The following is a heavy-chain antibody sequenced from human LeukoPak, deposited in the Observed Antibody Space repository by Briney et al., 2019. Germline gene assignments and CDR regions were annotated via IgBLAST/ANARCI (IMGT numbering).Heavy chain of an antibody. J-gene: IGHJ4*02. CDR1: GGSISSSSYY. Sequence: SETLSLTCTVSGGSISSSSYYWGWIRQPPGKGLEWVGEIYYSGNTNYNPSLKSRVTMSVDKSKNQFSLKLSSVTAADTAFYYCARAGGRDFHFDSWGQGTLVTVSS. D-gene: IGHD5-12*01. CDR3: ARAGGRDFHFDS. CDR2: IYYSGNT. V-gene: IGHV4-39*07.